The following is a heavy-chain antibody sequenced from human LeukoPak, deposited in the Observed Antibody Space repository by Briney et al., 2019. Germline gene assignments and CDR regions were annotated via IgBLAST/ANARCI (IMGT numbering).Heavy chain of an antibody. CDR1: GFTFSSYS. V-gene: IGHV3-21*04. CDR2: ISSSSSYI. CDR3: ARVYDILTGSNAFDP. Sequence: PGGSLRLSCAASGFTFSSYSMNWVRQAPGKGLEWVSSISSSSSYIYYADSVKGRFTISRDNAKNSLYLQMNSLRAEDTAVYYCARVYDILTGSNAFDPWGQGTLVTVSS. J-gene: IGHJ5*02. D-gene: IGHD3-9*01.